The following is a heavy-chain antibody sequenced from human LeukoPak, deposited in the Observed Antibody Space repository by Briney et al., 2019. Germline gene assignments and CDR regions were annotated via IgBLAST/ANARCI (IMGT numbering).Heavy chain of an antibody. CDR2: INHSGST. J-gene: IGHJ4*02. D-gene: IGHD2-2*02. CDR1: GGSFSGYY. Sequence: SETLSLTCAVYGGSFSGYYWSWIRQPPGKGLEWIGEINHSGSTNYNPSLKSRVTISVDTSKNQFSLKLSSVTAADTAVYYCARPLCSSTSCYNGDGFDYWGQGTLVTVSS. CDR3: ARPLCSSTSCYNGDGFDY. V-gene: IGHV4-34*01.